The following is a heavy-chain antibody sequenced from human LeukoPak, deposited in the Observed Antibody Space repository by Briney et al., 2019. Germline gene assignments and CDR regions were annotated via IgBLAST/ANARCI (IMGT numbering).Heavy chain of an antibody. Sequence: GGSLRLSCAASGFTFSGYTMNWVRQAPGKGLEWLSFISGSSGTTYYAASVKGRFTISSDTAQNSLYLHMNSLRAEDTAVYYCTRDYHDSTGQFYFASWGQGTLVTVSS. J-gene: IGHJ4*02. CDR2: ISGSSGTT. CDR1: GFTFSGYT. CDR3: TRDYHDSTGQFYFAS. V-gene: IGHV3-48*04. D-gene: IGHD3-22*01.